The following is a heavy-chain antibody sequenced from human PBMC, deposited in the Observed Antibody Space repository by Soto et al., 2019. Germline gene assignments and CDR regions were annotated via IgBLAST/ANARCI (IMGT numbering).Heavy chain of an antibody. CDR1: GFTFSSYG. J-gene: IGHJ6*02. CDR3: ARDRGFRGRYYYGMDV. CDR2: IWYDGSNK. V-gene: IGHV3-33*01. Sequence: QVQLVESGGGVVQPGRSLRLSCAASGFTFSSYGMHWVRQAPGKGLEWVAVIWYDGSNKYYADSVKGRFTISRDNSKNTLYLQMNSLRAEDTAVYYCARDRGFRGRYYYGMDVWGQGTTVTVSS. D-gene: IGHD3-10*01.